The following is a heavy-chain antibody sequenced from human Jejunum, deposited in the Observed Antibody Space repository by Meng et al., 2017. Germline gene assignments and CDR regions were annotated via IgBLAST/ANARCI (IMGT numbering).Heavy chain of an antibody. V-gene: IGHV3-21*01. D-gene: IGHD2-21*02. Sequence: ESLKISCAASGFTFSSYSMNWVRRAPGKGLEWVSAINSLGSHVYYADSVKGRFTVSRDNAKNSLYLQMTSLRVEDTAIYYCERGGTYCSGDWRATDYWGQGTLVTVSS. CDR1: GFTFSSYS. CDR2: INSLGSHV. CDR3: ERGGTYCSGDWRATDY. J-gene: IGHJ4*02.